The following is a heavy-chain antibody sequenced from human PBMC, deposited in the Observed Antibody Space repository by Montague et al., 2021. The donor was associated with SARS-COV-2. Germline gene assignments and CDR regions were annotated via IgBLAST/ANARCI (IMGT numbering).Heavy chain of an antibody. CDR2: IYYTVNT. V-gene: IGHV4-39*01. CDR1: GGSISSTAYY. D-gene: IGHD3-10*01. CDR3: ARQTTLLRGRAPPGV. Sequence: SETLSLTCTVSGGSISSTAYYWGWIRQPPGKGLEWIGSIYYTVNTYYNPSLKSRVTISVDASKNQCSLTLSSVSAADTAVYYCARQTTLLRGRAPPGVWGQGTTVTVSS. J-gene: IGHJ6*02.